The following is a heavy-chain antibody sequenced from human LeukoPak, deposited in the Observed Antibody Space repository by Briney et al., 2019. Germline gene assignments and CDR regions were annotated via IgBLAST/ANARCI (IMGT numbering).Heavy chain of an antibody. Sequence: GESLKISCKGSGYSFTSYWIGWVRQMPGKGLEWMGVIYPGDSDTRYSPSFQGQVTISADKSINTAYLQWSSLKASDTAMYYCARRDLYDFWSGCLDIWGQGTMVTVSS. CDR1: GYSFTSYW. CDR2: IYPGDSDT. J-gene: IGHJ3*02. CDR3: ARRDLYDFWSGCLDI. V-gene: IGHV5-51*01. D-gene: IGHD3-3*01.